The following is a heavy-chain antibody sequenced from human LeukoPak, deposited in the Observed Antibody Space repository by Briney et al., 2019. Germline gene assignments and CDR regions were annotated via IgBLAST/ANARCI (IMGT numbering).Heavy chain of an antibody. Sequence: GGSLRLSCAASGFTFSSYAMHWVRQAPGKGLEWVAVISYDGSNKYYADSVKGRFTISRDNSKNTLYLQMNSLRAEDTAVYYCARGLYSVDPWGQGTLVTVSS. CDR1: GFTFSSYA. CDR2: ISYDGSNK. V-gene: IGHV3-30-3*01. D-gene: IGHD3-16*01. CDR3: ARGLYSVDP. J-gene: IGHJ5*02.